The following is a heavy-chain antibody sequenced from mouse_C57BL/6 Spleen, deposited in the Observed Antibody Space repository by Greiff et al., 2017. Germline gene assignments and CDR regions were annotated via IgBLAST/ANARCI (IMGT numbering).Heavy chain of an antibody. V-gene: IGHV2-9-1*01. J-gene: IGHJ2*01. D-gene: IGHD2-5*01. CDR2: IWTGGGT. Sequence: VKLMESGPGLVAPSPSLSITCTVSGFSLTSYAISWVRQPPGKGLEWLGVIWTGGGTNYNSALKSRLSISKDNSTSQVFLKMSSLQTDDTARYCCARGDSNYNYMDYWGQGTTLTVSS. CDR1: GFSLTSYA. CDR3: ARGDSNYNYMDY.